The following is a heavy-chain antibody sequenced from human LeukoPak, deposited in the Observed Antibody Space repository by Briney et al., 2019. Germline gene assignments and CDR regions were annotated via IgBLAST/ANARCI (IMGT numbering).Heavy chain of an antibody. CDR3: AKGTGKSTLNWFDP. V-gene: IGHV3-11*01. CDR2: INFGGITM. D-gene: IGHD1-14*01. CDR1: GFNFSDYY. Sequence: GGSLRLSCAASGFNFSDYYMSWIRQAPGKGLEWVSYINFGGITMYYADSVKGRFTISRDNSKNSLYLQMNSLRTEDTALYYCAKGTGKSTLNWFDPWGQGTLVTVSS. J-gene: IGHJ5*02.